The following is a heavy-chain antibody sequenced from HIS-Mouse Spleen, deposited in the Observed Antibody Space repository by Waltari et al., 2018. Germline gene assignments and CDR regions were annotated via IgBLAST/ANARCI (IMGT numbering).Heavy chain of an antibody. CDR2: IRSKSKSYAT. V-gene: IGHV3-73*01. CDR1: GFTFSGYA. D-gene: IGHD3-3*01. Sequence: EVQLVESGGGWVQPGGSLKLACAASGFTFSGYAMHWVRPASGKGLEGVGRIRSKSKSYATDVAASVKGRLTISRDDSKNTAYLQMNSLKTEDTAVYYCTGGSWSGYYFDYWGQGTLVTVSS. J-gene: IGHJ4*02. CDR3: TGGSWSGYYFDY.